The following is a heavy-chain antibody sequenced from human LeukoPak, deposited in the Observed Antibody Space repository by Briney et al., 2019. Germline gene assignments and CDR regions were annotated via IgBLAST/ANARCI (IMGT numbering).Heavy chain of an antibody. CDR2: ISSSSSYI. CDR3: ARRYKQQLGLDY. D-gene: IGHD6-13*01. CDR1: GFTFSSYS. Sequence: PGGSLGLSCAASGFTFSSYSMNWVRQAPGKGLEWVSSISSSSSYIYYADSVKGRFTISRDNAKNSLYLQMNCLRAEDTAVYYCARRYKQQLGLDYWGQGTLVTVSS. J-gene: IGHJ4*02. V-gene: IGHV3-21*01.